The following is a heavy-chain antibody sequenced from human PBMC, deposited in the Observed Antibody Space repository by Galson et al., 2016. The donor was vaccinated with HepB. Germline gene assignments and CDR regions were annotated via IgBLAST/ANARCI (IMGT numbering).Heavy chain of an antibody. CDR3: AHRKPASATWFDP. J-gene: IGHJ5*02. Sequence: PALVKPTQTLTLTCTFSGFSLSTSGVGVSWIRQPPGMALEWLALIYWDDEKRYSPSLKSRLNITNDRSKNQVVLKMTNMDPVDTATYFCAHRKPASATWFDPWGQGILVIVSS. CDR1: GFSLSTSGVG. V-gene: IGHV2-5*02. CDR2: IYWDDEK. D-gene: IGHD6-13*01.